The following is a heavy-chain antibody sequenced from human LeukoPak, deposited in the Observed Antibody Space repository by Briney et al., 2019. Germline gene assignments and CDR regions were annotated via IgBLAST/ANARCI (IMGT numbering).Heavy chain of an antibody. CDR3: ARHGRIAARPDLRYYYYYMDV. CDR2: IIPIFGTA. D-gene: IGHD6-6*01. V-gene: IGHV1-69*01. J-gene: IGHJ6*03. Sequence: SVKVSCKASGGTFSSYAISWVRQAPGQGLEWMGGIIPIFGTANYAQKFQGRVTITADESTSTAYMELSSLRSEDTAVYYCARHGRIAARPDLRYYYYYMDVWGKGTTVTVSS. CDR1: GGTFSSYA.